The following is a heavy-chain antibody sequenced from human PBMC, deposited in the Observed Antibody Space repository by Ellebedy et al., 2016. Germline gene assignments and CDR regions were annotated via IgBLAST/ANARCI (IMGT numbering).Heavy chain of an antibody. J-gene: IGHJ4*02. CDR2: IKDDGSEE. Sequence: GESLKISCAASGFTFRSYWMTWVRQAPGKGLEWVASIKDDGSEEYYLDSAKGRFTISRDNAKNSVYLQMSSLRAEDTAVYYRARYGLSGTFDYWGQGTPVTVSS. V-gene: IGHV3-7*03. CDR3: ARYGLSGTFDY. CDR1: GFTFRSYW. D-gene: IGHD3-10*01.